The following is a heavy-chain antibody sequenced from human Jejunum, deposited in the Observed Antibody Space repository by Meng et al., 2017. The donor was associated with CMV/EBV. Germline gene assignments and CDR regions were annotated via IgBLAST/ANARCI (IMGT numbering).Heavy chain of an antibody. Sequence: CAASGFTFRNYGMSWVRQAPGKGLEWVATIKQDASETFYVDSVKGRFTISRDNAKNSLYLQMNSLRAEDTAVYYCSGGLGWYFDYWGQGTLVTVSS. V-gene: IGHV3-7*04. CDR1: GFTFRNYG. CDR2: IKQDASET. D-gene: IGHD3-16*01. J-gene: IGHJ4*02. CDR3: SGGLGWYFDY.